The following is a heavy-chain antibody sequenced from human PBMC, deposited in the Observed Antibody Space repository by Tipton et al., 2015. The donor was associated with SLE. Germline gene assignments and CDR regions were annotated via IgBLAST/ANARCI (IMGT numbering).Heavy chain of an antibody. CDR2: IYYSGST. Sequence: TLSLTCTVSGGSISSYYWSWIRQPPGKGLEWIGYIYYSGSTNYNPSLKSRVTISVDTSKNQLSLKLRSLTAADTAVYYCERRGVDAFEIWGQGTMVTVSS. V-gene: IGHV4-59*01. CDR3: ERRGVDAFEI. CDR1: GGSISSYY. J-gene: IGHJ3*02.